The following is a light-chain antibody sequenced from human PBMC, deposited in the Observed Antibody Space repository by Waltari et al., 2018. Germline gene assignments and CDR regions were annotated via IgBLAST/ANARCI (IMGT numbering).Light chain of an antibody. V-gene: IGLV2-11*01. Sequence: QSALTQPRSVSGSPGQSVTISCTGTSSYVGGYNYVSWYQQHPGKAPKLMIYDVSKRPSGVPDRFSGSKSGNTASLTISGLQAEDEADYHCCSYAGSYTLVFGGGTRLTVL. CDR3: CSYAGSYTLV. CDR2: DVS. CDR1: SSYVGGYNY. J-gene: IGLJ2*01.